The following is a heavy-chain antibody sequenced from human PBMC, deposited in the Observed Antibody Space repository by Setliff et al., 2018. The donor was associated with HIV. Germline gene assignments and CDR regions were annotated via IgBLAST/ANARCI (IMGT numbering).Heavy chain of an antibody. CDR1: GFTVSSNY. D-gene: IGHD5-12*01. CDR3: ARERWLRSHYYYYMDV. J-gene: IGHJ6*03. V-gene: IGHV3-53*01. Sequence: PGESLKISCAASGFTVSSNYMSWVRQAPGKGLEWVSVIYSGGSTYYADSVKGRFTISRDNSKNTLYLQMNSLRAEDTAVYYCARERWLRSHYYYYMDVWGKGTTVTSP. CDR2: IYSGGST.